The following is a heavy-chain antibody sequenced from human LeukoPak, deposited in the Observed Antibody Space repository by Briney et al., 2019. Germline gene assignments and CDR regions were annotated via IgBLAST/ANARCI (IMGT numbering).Heavy chain of an antibody. CDR2: ISDSGGST. Sequence: GGSLRLSCAASGFTFSSYAMSWVRQAPGKGLEWVSAISDSGGSTYYADSVKGRFTISRDNSKNTLYLQMNSLRAEDTAVYYCAKCTDIVVVPAAPLHWGQGTLVTVSS. CDR1: GFTFSSYA. CDR3: AKCTDIVVVPAAPLH. V-gene: IGHV3-23*01. D-gene: IGHD2-2*01. J-gene: IGHJ4*02.